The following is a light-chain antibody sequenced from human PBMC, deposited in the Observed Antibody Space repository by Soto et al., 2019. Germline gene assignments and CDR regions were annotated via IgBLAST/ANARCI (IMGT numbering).Light chain of an antibody. CDR3: QQYCNWPPTWT. CDR1: QSVSSS. J-gene: IGKJ1*01. CDR2: DSS. Sequence: EIVLTQSPGTLSVSPGERATLSCRPSQSVSSSVAWYQQTPGQAPRLLIYDSSSRATGVPARFSGSGSGTEFSLAISSLQSEDFAVYYCQQYCNWPPTWTFGQGTKVDIK. V-gene: IGKV3-15*01.